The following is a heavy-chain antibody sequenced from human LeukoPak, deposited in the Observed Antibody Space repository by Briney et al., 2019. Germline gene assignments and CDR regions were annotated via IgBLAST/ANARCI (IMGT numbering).Heavy chain of an antibody. J-gene: IGHJ4*02. CDR1: GFSFSSYE. Sequence: GGSLRLSCAASGFSFSSYEMNWVRQAPGKGLEWVSYISSSGSTINYADSVKGRFTLSIDNAKNSLYLQMNSLRAEDTAVYYCARDYYWYDYWGQGTLVTVSS. CDR3: ARDYYWYDY. V-gene: IGHV3-48*03. CDR2: ISSSGSTI. D-gene: IGHD2-8*01.